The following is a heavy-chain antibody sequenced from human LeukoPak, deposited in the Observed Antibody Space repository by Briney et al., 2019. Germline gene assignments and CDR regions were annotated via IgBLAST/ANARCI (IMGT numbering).Heavy chain of an antibody. V-gene: IGHV1-69*06. Sequence: SVKVSCKASGYTFTSYGISWVRQAPGQGLEWMGGIIPIFGTANYAQKFQGRVTITADKSTSTAYMELSSLRSEDTAVYYCARDEWLGYYYMDVWGKGTTVTVSS. D-gene: IGHD5-12*01. CDR2: IIPIFGTA. CDR1: GYTFTSYG. J-gene: IGHJ6*03. CDR3: ARDEWLGYYYMDV.